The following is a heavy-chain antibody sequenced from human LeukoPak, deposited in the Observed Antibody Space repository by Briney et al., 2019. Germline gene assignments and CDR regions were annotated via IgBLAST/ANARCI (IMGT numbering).Heavy chain of an antibody. CDR2: IYYSGST. V-gene: IGHV4-59*01. D-gene: IGHD3-10*01. CDR1: GGSISSYY. J-gene: IGHJ4*02. Sequence: PSETLSLTCTVSGGSISSYYWSWIRQPPGKGLEWIGYIYYSGSTNYNPSLKSRVTISVDTSKNRFSLKLSSVTAADTAVYYCARLWFGEFPNFDYWGQGTLVTVSS. CDR3: ARLWFGEFPNFDY.